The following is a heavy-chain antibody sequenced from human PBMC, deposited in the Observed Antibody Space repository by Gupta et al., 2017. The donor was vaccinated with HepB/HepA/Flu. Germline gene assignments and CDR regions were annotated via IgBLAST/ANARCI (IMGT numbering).Heavy chain of an antibody. Sequence: EVQLVESGGDLVQPGGALRLSCSAYGFAFSSHGMTWVRQAPGKGLGWVSTILSDYTTYYADSVRGRFTISRDNSKNTLYLQMNSLRVEDTAVYSCARDLYGSGDLWGQGTLGHRLL. J-gene: IGHJ5*02. V-gene: IGHV3-23*04. CDR1: GFAFSSHG. CDR3: ARDLYGSGDL. CDR2: ILSDYTT. D-gene: IGHD3-10*01.